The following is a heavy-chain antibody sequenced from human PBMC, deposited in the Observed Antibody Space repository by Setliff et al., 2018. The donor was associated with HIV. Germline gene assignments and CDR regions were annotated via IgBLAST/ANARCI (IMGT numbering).Heavy chain of an antibody. CDR3: ARSMGFKATTRLDF. D-gene: IGHD3-10*01. V-gene: IGHV5-51*01. CDR2: VFPDDSDT. J-gene: IGHJ4*02. CDR1: GYSFTTLW. Sequence: GESLKISCQASGYSFTTLWIAWVRQMPGKGLEWMGMVFPDDSDTRYSPSFQGQVSMSADKSINTAYLQWSSLKASDTAVYYCARSMGFKATTRLDFWGPGTLGTV.